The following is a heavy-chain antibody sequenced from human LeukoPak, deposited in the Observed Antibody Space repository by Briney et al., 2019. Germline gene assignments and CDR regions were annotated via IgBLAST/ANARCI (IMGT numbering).Heavy chain of an antibody. CDR2: IYYSGST. D-gene: IGHD4-23*01. J-gene: IGHJ4*02. Sequence: SETLSLTCTVSGGSISSYYWSWIRQPPGKGLEWIGYIYYSGSTNYNPSLKSRVTISVDTSKNQFSLKLSSVTAADTAVYYCARGDDYGGNSIHDYWGQGTLVTVSS. V-gene: IGHV4-59*01. CDR1: GGSISSYY. CDR3: ARGDDYGGNSIHDY.